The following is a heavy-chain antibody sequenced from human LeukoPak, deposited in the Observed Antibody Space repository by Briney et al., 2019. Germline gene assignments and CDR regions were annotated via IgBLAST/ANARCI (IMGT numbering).Heavy chain of an antibody. V-gene: IGHV4-59*01. D-gene: IGHD6-19*01. CDR3: ARVSGWSGNDY. Sequence: PSETLSLTCTVSDDSITMYYWTWIRQPPGKGLEWIGYVDHTGSTNFNPSLNGRVSISRDTSKNLFSLRLRSVTAADTAVYYCARVSGWSGNDYWGQGTLVTVSS. CDR2: VDHTGST. J-gene: IGHJ4*02. CDR1: DDSITMYY.